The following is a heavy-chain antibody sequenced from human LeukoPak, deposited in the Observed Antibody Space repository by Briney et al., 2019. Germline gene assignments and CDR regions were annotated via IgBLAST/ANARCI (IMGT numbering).Heavy chain of an antibody. J-gene: IGHJ4*02. Sequence: KASETLSLTCTVSGGSISSSSYYWGWIRQPPGKGLEWIGSIYYSGSTYYNPSLKSRVTISVDTSKNQFSLKLSSVTAADTAVYYCASKLPAAGTVDYWGQGTLVTVSS. D-gene: IGHD6-13*01. CDR3: ASKLPAAGTVDY. CDR1: GGSISSSSYY. V-gene: IGHV4-39*01. CDR2: IYYSGST.